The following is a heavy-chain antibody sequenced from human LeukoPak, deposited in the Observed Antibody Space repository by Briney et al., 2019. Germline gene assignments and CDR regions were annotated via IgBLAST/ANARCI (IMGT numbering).Heavy chain of an antibody. D-gene: IGHD2-2*01. Sequence: ASVKVSCKASGYTFTGYYMHWVRQAPGQGLEWMGWINPNSGGTNYAQKFQGRVTMTRDTSISTAYMELSRPRSDDTAVYYCARRYCSSTSCYSYYFDYWGQGTLVTVSS. CDR3: ARRYCSSTSCYSYYFDY. CDR2: INPNSGGT. V-gene: IGHV1-2*02. J-gene: IGHJ4*02. CDR1: GYTFTGYY.